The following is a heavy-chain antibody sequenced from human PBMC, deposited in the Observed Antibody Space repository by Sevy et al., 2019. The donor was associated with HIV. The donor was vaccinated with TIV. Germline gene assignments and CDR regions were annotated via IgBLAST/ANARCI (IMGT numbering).Heavy chain of an antibody. J-gene: IGHJ4*02. V-gene: IGHV4-4*07. Sequence: SETLSLTCTVSGGSISSYYWSWIRQPAGKGLEWIGRIYTSGSTNYNPSLKSRVTMSVDTSKNQFSLKLSSVTAADTAVYCCARAGVRGVMRYYYFDYWGQGTLVTVSS. CDR3: ARAGVRGVMRYYYFDY. CDR1: GGSISSYY. CDR2: IYTSGST. D-gene: IGHD3-10*01.